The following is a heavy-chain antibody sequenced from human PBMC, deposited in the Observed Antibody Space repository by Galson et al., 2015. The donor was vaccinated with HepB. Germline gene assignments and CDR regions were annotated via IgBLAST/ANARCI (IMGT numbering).Heavy chain of an antibody. J-gene: IGHJ4*02. V-gene: IGHV3-23*01. CDR3: AKHDLYGYSSRGGSFDF. CDR2: ISGSGSRT. CDR1: GFTFTNYA. D-gene: IGHD4-17*01. Sequence: SLRLSCAASGFTFTNYAMNWVRQAPGKGLEWVSDISGSGSRTSYADSVKGRFTISRDNSENIVYLQMKSLRADDTAVYYCAKHDLYGYSSRGGSFDFWGQGTLVTVSS.